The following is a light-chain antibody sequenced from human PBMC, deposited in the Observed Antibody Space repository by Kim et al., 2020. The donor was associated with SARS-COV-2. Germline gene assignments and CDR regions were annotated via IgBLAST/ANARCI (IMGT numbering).Light chain of an antibody. J-gene: IGLJ3*02. V-gene: IGLV3-19*01. CDR3: NSRDSSGIRWV. Sequence: SSELTQDPAVSVALGQTVRITCQGDSLRSYYASWYQQKPGQAPILVIYAKTNRPSGIPDRFSGSSSGNTASLTITGAQAEDEADYYCNSRDSSGIRWVFGGGTKLTVL. CDR1: SLRSYY. CDR2: AKT.